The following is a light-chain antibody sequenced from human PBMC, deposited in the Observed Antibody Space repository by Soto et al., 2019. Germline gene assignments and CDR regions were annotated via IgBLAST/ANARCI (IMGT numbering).Light chain of an antibody. CDR2: AAS. CDR1: QSVSSNY. J-gene: IGKJ2*01. CDR3: QLYGSSPPRYT. V-gene: IGKV3-20*01. Sequence: EIVLTQSPGTLYLSPGERATLSCRASQSVSSNYLAWDQQKRGQAPRLLIYAASARATGIPDRFSGSGSGTDFTITISRLEPEDFAVYFCQLYGSSPPRYTFAQGTKLEIK.